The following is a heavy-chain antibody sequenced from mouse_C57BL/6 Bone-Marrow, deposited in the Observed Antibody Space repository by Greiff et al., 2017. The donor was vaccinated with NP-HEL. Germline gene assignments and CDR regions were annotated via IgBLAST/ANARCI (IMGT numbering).Heavy chain of an antibody. D-gene: IGHD1-1*01. Sequence: EVQRVESGGDLVKPGGSLKLSCAASGFTFSSYGMSWVRQTPDKRLEWVATISSGGSYTYYPDSVKGRFTISRDNAKNTLYLQMSSLKSEDTAMYYCARHPITTVVGSYWYFDVWGTGTTVTVSS. CDR3: ARHPITTVVGSYWYFDV. CDR2: ISSGGSYT. V-gene: IGHV5-6*01. CDR1: GFTFSSYG. J-gene: IGHJ1*03.